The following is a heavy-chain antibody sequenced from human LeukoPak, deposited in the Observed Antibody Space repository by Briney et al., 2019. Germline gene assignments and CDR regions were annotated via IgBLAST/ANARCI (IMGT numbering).Heavy chain of an antibody. CDR2: INPNSGGT. J-gene: IGHJ4*02. CDR1: GYTFTGYY. Sequence: ASVKVSCKASGYTFTGYYMHWVRQAPGQGLEWMGWINPNSGGTNYAQKFQGRVTMTRDTFISTAYMELSRLRSDDTAVYYCARPPGPYYYDSSGYYVPYHFDYWGQGTLVTVSS. D-gene: IGHD3-22*01. CDR3: ARPPGPYYYDSSGYYVPYHFDY. V-gene: IGHV1-2*02.